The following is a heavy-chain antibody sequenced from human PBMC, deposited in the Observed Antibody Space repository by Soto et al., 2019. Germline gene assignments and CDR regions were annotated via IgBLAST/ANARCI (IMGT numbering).Heavy chain of an antibody. V-gene: IGHV1-69*01. CDR3: AREQWSPVSSFEHYNGMDV. CDR2: IMPVSGAA. D-gene: IGHD2-8*01. Sequence: QVHLVQSGPEVKKPGSSVKVSCRASAGTFTNSIISWVRQARGQGLEWLGAIMPVSGAAIYAQIFKGRITITAAESTSTVYMELSSLRSDDTAVYYCAREQWSPVSSFEHYNGMDVWGQGTPVTVSS. CDR1: AGTFTNSI. J-gene: IGHJ6*02.